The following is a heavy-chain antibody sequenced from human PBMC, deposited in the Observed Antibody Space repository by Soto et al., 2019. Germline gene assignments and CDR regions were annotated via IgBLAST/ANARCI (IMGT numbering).Heavy chain of an antibody. CDR2: ISYDGSNK. D-gene: IGHD2-15*01. CDR3: ARGIPPRPNCSGGSCYSGYFQH. CDR1: GFTFSSYA. Sequence: GESLKISCAASGFTFSSYAMHWVRQAPGKGLEWVAVISYDGSNKYYADSVKGRFTISRDNSKNTLYLQMNSLRAEDTAVYYCARGIPPRPNCSGGSCYSGYFQHWGQGTLVTVSS. J-gene: IGHJ1*01. V-gene: IGHV3-30-3*01.